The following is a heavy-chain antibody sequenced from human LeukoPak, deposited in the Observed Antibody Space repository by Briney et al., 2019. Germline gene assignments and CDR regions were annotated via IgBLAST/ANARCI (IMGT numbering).Heavy chain of an antibody. D-gene: IGHD3-22*01. J-gene: IGHJ4*02. CDR3: AKSYYDSSGYYQLRIVDY. Sequence: ETLSLTCTVSGGSISSSTYYWGWIRQPPGKGLEWVSAISGSGGSTYYADSVKGRFTISRDNSKNTLYLQMNSLRAEDTAVYYCAKSYYDSSGYYQLRIVDYWGQGTLVTVSS. CDR1: GGSISSSTYY. V-gene: IGHV3-23*01. CDR2: ISGSGGST.